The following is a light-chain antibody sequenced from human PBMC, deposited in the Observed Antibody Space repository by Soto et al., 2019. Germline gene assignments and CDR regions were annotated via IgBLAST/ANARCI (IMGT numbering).Light chain of an antibody. V-gene: IGLV2-23*01. CDR3: SSYAGSDILVV. J-gene: IGLJ2*01. CDR1: SSDIGSYNL. CDR2: EGS. Sequence: QSALTQPGSVSGSPGQSITISCSGTSSDIGSYNLVSWYQQHPGKAPKLIIFEGSSLPSGVSSRFSGSKSGNTASLTISGLRAEDEADYFCSSYAGSDILVVFGGGTKVTVL.